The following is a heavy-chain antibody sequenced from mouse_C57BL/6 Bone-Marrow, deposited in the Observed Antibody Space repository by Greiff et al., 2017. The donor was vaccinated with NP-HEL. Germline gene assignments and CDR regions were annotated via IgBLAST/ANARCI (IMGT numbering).Heavy chain of an antibody. CDR3: KNNWDGFAY. J-gene: IGHJ3*01. D-gene: IGHD4-1*01. CDR2: IRLKSDNYAT. V-gene: IGHV6-3*01. CDR1: GFTFSNYW. Sequence: EVKVVESGGGLVQPGGSMKLSCVASGFTFSNYWMNWVRQSPEKGLEWVAQIRLKSDNYATHYAESVKGRFTISRDDSKSSVYLQMNNLRAEDTGIYYCKNNWDGFAYWGQGTLVTVSA.